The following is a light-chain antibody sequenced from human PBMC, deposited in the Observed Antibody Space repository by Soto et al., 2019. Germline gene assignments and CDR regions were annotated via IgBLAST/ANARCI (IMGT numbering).Light chain of an antibody. J-gene: IGLJ2*01. V-gene: IGLV2-14*02. CDR1: SNDFGTYYF. CDR2: DGT. CDR3: ASYTSSSTSVI. Sequence: QSALTQPASVSGSPGQSITISCTRTSNDFGTYYFVSWYQQHPDKAPKLIIYDGTERPSGVSSRFSGSKSGNTASLTISGLQAEDEADYYCASYTSSSTSVIFGRGTKLTVL.